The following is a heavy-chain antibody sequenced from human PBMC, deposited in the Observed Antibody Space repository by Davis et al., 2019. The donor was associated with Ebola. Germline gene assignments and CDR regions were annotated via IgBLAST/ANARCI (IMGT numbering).Heavy chain of an antibody. V-gene: IGHV3-23*01. Sequence: GESLKISCAAPGFTFSSYAMSWVRQAPGKGLEWVSAISGSGGSTYYADSVKGRFTISRDNSKNTLYLQMNSLRAEDTAVYYCAKDGDYRPFDYWGQGTLVTVSS. CDR2: ISGSGGST. D-gene: IGHD4-17*01. CDR1: GFTFSSYA. CDR3: AKDGDYRPFDY. J-gene: IGHJ4*02.